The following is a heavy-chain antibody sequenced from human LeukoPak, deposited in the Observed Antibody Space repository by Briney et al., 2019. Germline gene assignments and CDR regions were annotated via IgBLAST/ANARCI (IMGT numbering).Heavy chain of an antibody. CDR2: IYYSGST. CDR3: ARRWGASLDY. Sequence: PSETLSLTCTVSGGSISNYYWGWLRQPPGKGLEYIGHIYYSGSTNYNPSLKSRVTISVDTSKNQFSLNLSSVTAADTAVYYCARRWGASLDYWGQGTLVTVSS. V-gene: IGHV4-59*08. CDR1: GGSISNYY. D-gene: IGHD1-26*01. J-gene: IGHJ4*02.